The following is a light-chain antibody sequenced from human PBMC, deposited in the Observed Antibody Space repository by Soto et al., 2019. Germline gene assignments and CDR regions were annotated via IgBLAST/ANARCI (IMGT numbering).Light chain of an antibody. CDR3: QQYSKWPPIT. CDR2: GAS. J-gene: IGKJ5*01. Sequence: EIVLTQSPVTLSLSPGERATLSCRAIQSVSSSDLAWYQQKPGQAPRLVISGASTRATGIPARFSGTGSGTDFTLTISSLQSEDSAVYYCQQYSKWPPITFGQGTRLEI. V-gene: IGKV3-15*01. CDR1: QSVSSSD.